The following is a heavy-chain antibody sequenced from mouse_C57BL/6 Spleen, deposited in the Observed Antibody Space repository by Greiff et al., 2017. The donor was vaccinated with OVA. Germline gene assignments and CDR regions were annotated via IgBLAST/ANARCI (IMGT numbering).Heavy chain of an antibody. CDR3: ASGDGYDDWYFDV. V-gene: IGHV2-2*01. J-gene: IGHJ1*03. Sequence: VQLQQSGPGLVQPSQRLSITCTVSGFSFTSYGVHWVRQSPGKGLEWLGVIWSGGSTDYNAAFISRLSISKDNSKGQVFCKMTSLQADDTAIYYWASGDGYDDWYFDVWGTGTTVTVSS. CDR1: GFSFTSYG. D-gene: IGHD2-2*01. CDR2: IWSGGST.